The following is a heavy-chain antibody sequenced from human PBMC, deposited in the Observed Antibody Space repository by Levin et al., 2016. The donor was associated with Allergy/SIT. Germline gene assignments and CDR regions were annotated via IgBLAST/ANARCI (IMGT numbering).Heavy chain of an antibody. J-gene: IGHJ6*02. CDR3: ARILLPNYDILTGYYRDHHGMDV. D-gene: IGHD3-9*01. Sequence: SGPTLVKPTQTLTLTCTFSGFSLSTSGMCVSWIRQPPGKALEWLARIDWDDDKYYSTSLKTRLTISKDTSKNQVVLTMTNMDPVDTATYYCARILLPNYDILTGYYRDHHGMDVWGQGTTVTVSS. V-gene: IGHV2-70*11. CDR2: IDWDDDK. CDR1: GFSLSTSGMC.